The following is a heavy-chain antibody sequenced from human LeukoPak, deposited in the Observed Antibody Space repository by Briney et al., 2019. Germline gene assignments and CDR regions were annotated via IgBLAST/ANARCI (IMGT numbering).Heavy chain of an antibody. CDR2: VSGSGGST. J-gene: IGHJ1*01. Sequence: PGGSLRLSCAASGFTFSSHAMSWVRQAPGKGLEWVSAVSGSGGSTYYADSVKGRFTISRDNSKNTLYLQKSSLRAEDTALYYCAEASPSDSSSWYPSWHWGQGTLVTVSS. CDR1: GFTFSSHA. D-gene: IGHD6-13*01. V-gene: IGHV3-23*01. CDR3: AEASPSDSSSWYPSWH.